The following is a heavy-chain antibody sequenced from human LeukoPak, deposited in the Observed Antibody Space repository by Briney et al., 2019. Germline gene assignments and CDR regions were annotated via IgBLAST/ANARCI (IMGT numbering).Heavy chain of an antibody. Sequence: SGGSLRLSCAASGLTFSSYGMHWVRQAPGKGLEWVAVISYDGSNKYYADSVKGRFTISRDNSKNTLYLQMNSLRAEDTAVYYCAKDTGLYYDSSGYIDYWGQGTLVTVSS. CDR2: ISYDGSNK. D-gene: IGHD3-22*01. CDR3: AKDTGLYYDSSGYIDY. J-gene: IGHJ4*02. V-gene: IGHV3-30*18. CDR1: GLTFSSYG.